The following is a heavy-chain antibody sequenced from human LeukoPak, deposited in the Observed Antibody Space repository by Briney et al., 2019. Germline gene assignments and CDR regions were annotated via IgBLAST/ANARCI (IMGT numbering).Heavy chain of an antibody. CDR2: IYYSGST. CDR1: GGSVSSGSYY. D-gene: IGHD3-22*01. J-gene: IGHJ5*02. CDR3: ASGYYYDSSGYYLP. Sequence: SETLSLTCTXSGGSVSSGSYYWSWIRQPPGKGLEWIGYIYYSGSTNYNPSLKSRVTISVDTSKNQFSLKLSSVTAADTAVYYCASGYYYDSSGYYLPWGQGTLVTVSS. V-gene: IGHV4-61*01.